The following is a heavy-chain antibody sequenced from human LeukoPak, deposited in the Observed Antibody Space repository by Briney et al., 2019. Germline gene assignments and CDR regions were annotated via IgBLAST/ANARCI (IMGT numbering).Heavy chain of an antibody. Sequence: GESLEISCKASRYSFTNYWIAWVRQMPGKGLEWMGIIYTGNANTRYSPSFQGQVTISADTSISTAYLQWSSLRASDTAMFYCARAYGGNSAGYDYWGEGTLVTASA. D-gene: IGHD4-23*01. V-gene: IGHV5-51*03. CDR1: RYSFTNYW. CDR2: IYTGNANT. J-gene: IGHJ4*02. CDR3: ARAYGGNSAGYDY.